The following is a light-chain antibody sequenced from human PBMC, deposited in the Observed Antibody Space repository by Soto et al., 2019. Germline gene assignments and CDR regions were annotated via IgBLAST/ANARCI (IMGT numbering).Light chain of an antibody. J-gene: IGLJ2*01. CDR1: SSNIGAGYD. CDR2: RNS. V-gene: IGLV1-40*01. CDR3: QSYDSSLSGSDVV. Sequence: QSVLTQPTSVSGAPGQRVTISCTGSSSNIGAGYDVHWYQQLPGTAPKLLIYRNSNRPSGVPDRFSGSKSGTSASLAITGLQAEDEADYYCQSYDSSLSGSDVVFGGGTKLTVL.